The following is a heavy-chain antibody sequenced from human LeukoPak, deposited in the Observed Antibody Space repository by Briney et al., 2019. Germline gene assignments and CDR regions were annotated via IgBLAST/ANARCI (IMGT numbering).Heavy chain of an antibody. D-gene: IGHD3-10*01. Sequence: SETLSLTCTVSGGSISSSTYCWGWIRQPPGKGLEWIGSIYYSGSTYYNPSLKSRVTISVDTSKNQFSLKLSSVTAADTAVYYCARDRMVRGVTYYYYGMDVWGQGTTVTVSS. CDR1: GGSISSSTYC. CDR3: ARDRMVRGVTYYYYGMDV. J-gene: IGHJ6*02. CDR2: IYYSGST. V-gene: IGHV4-39*07.